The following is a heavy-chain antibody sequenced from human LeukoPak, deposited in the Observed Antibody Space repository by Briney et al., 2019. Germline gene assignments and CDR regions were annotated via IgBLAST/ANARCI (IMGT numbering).Heavy chain of an antibody. CDR2: IYYTGTT. Sequence: PSETLSPTCTVSGGSISSYYWSWIRQPPGKGLEWIRYIYYTGTTNYSPSLESRVTISLDTSKNQFSLRLTSVTAADTAVYYFARHFLSAGGWYFDLWGRGTLVTVSS. D-gene: IGHD2-15*01. J-gene: IGHJ2*01. CDR3: ARHFLSAGGWYFDL. CDR1: GGSISSYY. V-gene: IGHV4-59*08.